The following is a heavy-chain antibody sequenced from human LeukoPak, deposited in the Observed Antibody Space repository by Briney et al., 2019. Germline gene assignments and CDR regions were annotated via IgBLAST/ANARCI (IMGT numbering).Heavy chain of an antibody. CDR3: ARGSALVVAATAFDY. CDR2: ISAYNGNT. Sequence: ASVKVSCKASGYTFTSYGISWVRQAPGQGLEWMGWISAYNGNTNYAQKLQGRVIMTTDTSTSTAYMELRSLRSDDTAVYYCARGSALVVAATAFDYWGQGTLVTVSS. D-gene: IGHD2-15*01. CDR1: GYTFTSYG. J-gene: IGHJ4*02. V-gene: IGHV1-18*01.